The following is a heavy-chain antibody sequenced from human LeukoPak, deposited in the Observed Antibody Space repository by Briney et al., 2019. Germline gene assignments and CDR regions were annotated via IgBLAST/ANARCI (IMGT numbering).Heavy chain of an antibody. CDR3: ARGKARFDP. V-gene: IGHV4-34*01. CDR1: GGSFSGYY. J-gene: IGHJ5*02. CDR2: INHSGST. Sequence: SETLSLTCAVYGGSFSGYYWSWIRQPPGKGLEWIGEINHSGSTNYNPSLKSRVTISVDTSKNQFSLKLSSVTAADTAVYYCARGKARFDPWGQGTLVTVSS.